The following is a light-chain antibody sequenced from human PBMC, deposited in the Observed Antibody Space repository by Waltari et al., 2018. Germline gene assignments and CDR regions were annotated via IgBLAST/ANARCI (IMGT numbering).Light chain of an antibody. Sequence: SYEVTQTPSVSVSPGQTARITCSGDALPKKYAHWYQQKSGQAPVLVIYEDTKRPSGIPGRFSDSTSGTTTTFTVSGAQVEDVDENYCFSTDSSGNHRRVFGGGTKVTVL. V-gene: IGLV3-10*03. CDR1: ALPKKY. CDR3: FSTDSSGNHRRV. J-gene: IGLJ2*01. CDR2: EDT.